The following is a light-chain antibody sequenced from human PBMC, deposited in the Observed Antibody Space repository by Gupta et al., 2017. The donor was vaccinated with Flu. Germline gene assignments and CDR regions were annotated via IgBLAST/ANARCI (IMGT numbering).Light chain of an antibody. CDR3: SSYKNTNTVGV. V-gene: IGLV2-14*01. CDR2: EVS. CDR1: SSDVGGYDD. Sequence: AISCTGTSSDVGGYDDVSWYQQHPGNAPERMMCEVSRRPSRISDRFSGSKSGNTASLTIYGLLAEEEAYYYCSSYKNTNTVGVFGGGTKLTVL. J-gene: IGLJ2*01.